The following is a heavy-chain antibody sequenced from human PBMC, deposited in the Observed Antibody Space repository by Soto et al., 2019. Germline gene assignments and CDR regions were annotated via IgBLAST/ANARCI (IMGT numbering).Heavy chain of an antibody. CDR1: GYTFTSYD. CDR3: ARVQCGVGLHYDTSGYYKGAFDI. D-gene: IGHD3-22*01. V-gene: IGHV1-8*02. J-gene: IGHJ3*02. CDR2: MSPNSGNT. Sequence: ASVKVSCKASGYTFTSYDISWVRQAPGQGLEWMGWMSPNSGNTGYAQKLQGRVTVTTDTSMSTAYMELRSLGSEDTAVYYCARVQCGVGLHYDTSGYYKGAFDIWGQGTMVTVSS.